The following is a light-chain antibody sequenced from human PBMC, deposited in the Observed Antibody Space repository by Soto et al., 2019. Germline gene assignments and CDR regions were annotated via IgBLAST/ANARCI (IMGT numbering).Light chain of an antibody. V-gene: IGKV1-12*01. Sequence: DIQMTQSPSSVSASVGDRITITCRASQDISTFLAWYQQKAGKAPQLLIYSASTLQNGVPPRFSGSGSGTDFPLTITNLQPEDFATYFCQQAHTFVTFGGGTKLEMK. CDR1: QDISTF. CDR3: QQAHTFVT. CDR2: SAS. J-gene: IGKJ4*01.